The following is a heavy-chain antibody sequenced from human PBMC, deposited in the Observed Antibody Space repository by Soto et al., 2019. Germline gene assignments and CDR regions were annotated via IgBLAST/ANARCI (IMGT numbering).Heavy chain of an antibody. CDR1: GGSISSSSYY. J-gene: IGHJ4*02. Sequence: QLQLQESGPGLVKPSETLSLTCTVSGGSISSSSYYWGWIRQPPGKGLEWIGSIYYSGSTYYNPSLKSRVTISVDTSKNQSSLKLSSVTASDTAVYYRARHTRHIVVVPAAIDYWGQGTLVTVSS. CDR2: IYYSGST. V-gene: IGHV4-39*01. CDR3: ARHTRHIVVVPAAIDY. D-gene: IGHD2-2*01.